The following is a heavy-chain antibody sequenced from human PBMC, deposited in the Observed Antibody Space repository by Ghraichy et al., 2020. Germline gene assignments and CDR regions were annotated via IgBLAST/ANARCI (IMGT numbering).Heavy chain of an antibody. CDR3: AGGATVVRFLYYYGMDV. CDR1: GFTLSGYS. CDR2: ITSTSRTI. V-gene: IGHV3-48*02. J-gene: IGHJ6*02. Sequence: GGSLRLSCVGSGFTLSGYSKNWGRKSPGKGLEWVAYITSTSRTISYADTVKGRFTISKDNAQNSLYLQMNRPRDEDTALYYCAGGATVVRFLYYYGMDVWGPGTTVTVSS. D-gene: IGHD4-23*01.